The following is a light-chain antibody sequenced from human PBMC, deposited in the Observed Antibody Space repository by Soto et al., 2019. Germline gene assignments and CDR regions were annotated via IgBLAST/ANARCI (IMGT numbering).Light chain of an antibody. V-gene: IGKV1-5*01. CDR2: DAS. Sequence: DMQMNQSPSSLSASEVGIGTRSCLASRSVSSWLAWYQQKSGKAPKLLIYDASTLESGVPSRFSGSGSGTEFTLTISSLQPDHFATYYCQQYNSYSQWTFGQGTKVDIK. J-gene: IGKJ1*01. CDR3: QQYNSYSQWT. CDR1: RSVSSW.